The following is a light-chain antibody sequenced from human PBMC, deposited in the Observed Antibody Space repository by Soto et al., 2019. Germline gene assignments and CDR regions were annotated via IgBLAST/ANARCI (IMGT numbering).Light chain of an antibody. CDR2: GNI. CDR1: SSNIGAGYD. V-gene: IGLV1-40*01. J-gene: IGLJ1*01. Sequence: QSVLTQPPSVSGAPGQRVTISCTGSSSNIGAGYDVHWYQQRPGTAPKLLIFGNINRPSGVPDRFSGSGSGTSASLAISGLRSEDEADYYCATWDDTLRGYVFGTGTKVTVL. CDR3: ATWDDTLRGYV.